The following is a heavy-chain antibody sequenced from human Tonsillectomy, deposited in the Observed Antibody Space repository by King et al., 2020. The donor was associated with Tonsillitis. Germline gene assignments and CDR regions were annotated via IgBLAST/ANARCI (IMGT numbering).Heavy chain of an antibody. CDR2: IHYSGST. V-gene: IGHV4-59*08. Sequence: VQLQESGPGLVKPSETVSLTCTVSGGSISSYYWSCIRQPPGKGLEWIGFIHYSGSTNYNPSLRSRVTISGDTSKHQSSLKLNSVTAADTAVYYCARPYGDYPNDAFDIWGQGTMVTVSS. J-gene: IGHJ3*02. D-gene: IGHD4-17*01. CDR1: GGSISSYY. CDR3: ARPYGDYPNDAFDI.